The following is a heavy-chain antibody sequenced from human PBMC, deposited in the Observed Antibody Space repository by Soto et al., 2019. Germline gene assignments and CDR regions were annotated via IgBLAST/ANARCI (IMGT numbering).Heavy chain of an antibody. CDR2: ITGRGDYT. J-gene: IGHJ3*01. CDR3: GKDPNGDYFGAFDF. V-gene: IGHV3-23*01. D-gene: IGHD4-17*01. CDR1: GFTFSSYA. Sequence: EVQMLESGGGLVQPGGYLRLSCAASGFTFSSYALTWVRQAPGKGLEWVSSITGRGDYTRYTDSVKGRFTITRDNAQNTLFLQMKSLRADDTAIYYCGKDPNGDYFGAFDFWGQGTMVTVSS.